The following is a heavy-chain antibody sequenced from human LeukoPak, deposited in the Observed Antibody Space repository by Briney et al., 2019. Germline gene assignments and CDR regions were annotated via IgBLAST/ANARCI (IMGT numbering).Heavy chain of an antibody. Sequence: GGSLRLSCAASGFTFSSYAMSWVRQAPGKGLEWVSAISGSSNYIYYADSVKGRFTISRGNAKNSLYLQMNSLRVEDTAVYYCARDESGDNDAFDIWGQGTMVTVSS. V-gene: IGHV3-21*01. CDR2: ISGSSNYI. CDR1: GFTFSSYA. J-gene: IGHJ3*02. CDR3: ARDESGDNDAFDI. D-gene: IGHD2-21*01.